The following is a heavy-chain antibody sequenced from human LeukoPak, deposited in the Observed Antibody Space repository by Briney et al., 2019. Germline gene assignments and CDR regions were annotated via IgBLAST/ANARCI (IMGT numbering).Heavy chain of an antibody. CDR2: IYTSGST. V-gene: IGHV4-61*02. D-gene: IGHD1-1*01. J-gene: IGHJ4*02. CDR3: ARTTGTVEADY. CDR1: GGSISSGSYY. Sequence: SETLSLTCTVSGGSISSGSYYWSWIRQPAGKGLEWIGRIYTSGSTNYNPSLKSRVTISVDTSKNQFSLKLSSVTAADTAVYYCARTTGTVEADYWGQGTLVTVSS.